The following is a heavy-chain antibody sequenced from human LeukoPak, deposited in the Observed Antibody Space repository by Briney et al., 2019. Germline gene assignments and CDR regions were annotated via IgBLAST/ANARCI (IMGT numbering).Heavy chain of an antibody. V-gene: IGHV1-8*01. CDR3: AKDLRRHIVVVPAARTSSGY. CDR2: MNPNSGNT. J-gene: IGHJ4*02. CDR1: GYTFTSYD. D-gene: IGHD2-2*01. Sequence: ASVKVSCKASGYTFTSYDINWVRQATGQGLEWMGWMNPNSGNTGYAQKFQGRVTMTRNTSISTAYMELSSLRSEDTAVYYCAKDLRRHIVVVPAARTSSGYWGQGTLVTVSS.